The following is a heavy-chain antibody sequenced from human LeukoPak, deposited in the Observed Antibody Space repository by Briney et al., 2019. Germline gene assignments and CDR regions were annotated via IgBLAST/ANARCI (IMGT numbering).Heavy chain of an antibody. J-gene: IGHJ6*03. CDR3: ARDLGPYYYHSSGYYRSWGMDV. CDR1: GFTFSSYE. D-gene: IGHD3-22*01. V-gene: IGHV3-48*03. Sequence: TGGSLRLSCAASGFTFSSYEMNWVRQAPGKGLEWVSYISSSGSTIYYADSVKGRFTISRDNAKNSLYLQMNSLRAEDTAVYYCARDLGPYYYHSSGYYRSWGMDVWGKGTTVTVSS. CDR2: ISSSGSTI.